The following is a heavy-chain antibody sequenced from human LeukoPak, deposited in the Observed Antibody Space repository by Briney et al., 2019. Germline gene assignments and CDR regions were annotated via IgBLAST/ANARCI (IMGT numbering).Heavy chain of an antibody. Sequence: GGSLGLSCTASGFTFSSFEMNWVRQAPGGGLGGVSYISSGSSTIYYADSVKGRFTISRDNAKNSLYLQMNSLRAEDTAVYYCARDALFYKGGFDYWGQGTLVTVSS. CDR3: ARDALFYKGGFDY. D-gene: IGHD2-8*01. J-gene: IGHJ4*02. V-gene: IGHV3-48*03. CDR2: ISSGSSTI. CDR1: GFTFSSFE.